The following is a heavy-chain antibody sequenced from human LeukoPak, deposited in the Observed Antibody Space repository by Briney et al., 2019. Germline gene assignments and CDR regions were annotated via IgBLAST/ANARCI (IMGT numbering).Heavy chain of an antibody. CDR3: TRGQFDDAFDI. CDR2: IYSDGGT. Sequence: GGSLRLSCAASGSTVSGDYMTWVRQAPGKGLEWVSLIYSDGGTYYADSVKGRFTISRDNSKNTLYLQMNSLRAEDTAVYYCTRGQFDDAFDIWGQGTMVTVSS. V-gene: IGHV3-53*01. D-gene: IGHD3-16*01. J-gene: IGHJ3*02. CDR1: GSTVSGDY.